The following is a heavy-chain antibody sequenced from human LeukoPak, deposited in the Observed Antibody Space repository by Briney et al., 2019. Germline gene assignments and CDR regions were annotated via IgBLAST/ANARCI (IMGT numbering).Heavy chain of an antibody. Sequence: SETLSLTCTVSGGSISSHYWSWIRQPPGKGLEWIGYIYYSGSTNYNPSLKSRVTISVDTSKNQFSLKLSSVTAADTAVYYCASYDFWSGNWFDPWGQGTLVTVS. J-gene: IGHJ5*02. CDR3: ASYDFWSGNWFDP. V-gene: IGHV4-59*11. CDR1: GGSISSHY. D-gene: IGHD3-3*01. CDR2: IYYSGST.